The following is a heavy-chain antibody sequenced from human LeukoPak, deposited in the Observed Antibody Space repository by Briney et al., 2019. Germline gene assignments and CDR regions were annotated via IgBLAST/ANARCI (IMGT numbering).Heavy chain of an antibody. Sequence: SETLSLTCTVSGGSISSSSYYWGWIRQPPGKGLEWIGSIYYSGSTYYNPSLKSRVTISVDTSKNQFSLKLSSVTAADTAVYYCARGSGALGYWGQGTLDTVSS. CDR2: IYYSGST. J-gene: IGHJ4*02. CDR1: GGSISSSSYY. V-gene: IGHV4-39*01. CDR3: ARGSGALGY. D-gene: IGHD3-10*01.